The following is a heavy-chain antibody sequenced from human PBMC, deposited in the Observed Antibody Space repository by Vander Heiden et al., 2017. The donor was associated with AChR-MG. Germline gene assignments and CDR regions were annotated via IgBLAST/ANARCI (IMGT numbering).Heavy chain of an antibody. CDR2: IRASGSGT. CDR3: AKVLRTGGAYYGMDV. Sequence: VQVLESGGGLVPPGGSLRLSCAASGFTFKTYAMICVRQAPGKGLGWVSGIRASGSGTYYADAGKGRFTVSRDNSKNALSLEMGSLRADDTAVYYCAKVLRTGGAYYGMDVWGQGTVVAVSS. V-gene: IGHV3-23*01. D-gene: IGHD1-26*01. CDR1: GFTFKTYA. J-gene: IGHJ6*02.